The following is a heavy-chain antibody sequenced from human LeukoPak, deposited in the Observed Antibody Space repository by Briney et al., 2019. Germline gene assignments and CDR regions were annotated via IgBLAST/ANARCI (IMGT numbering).Heavy chain of an antibody. CDR2: INPSGDGT. J-gene: IGHJ5*02. D-gene: IGHD1-14*01. CDR1: GHTFTTYY. V-gene: IGHV1-46*01. Sequence: ASVEVSCKASGHTFTTYYVYLVRQAPGQGLEWMGVINPSGDGTNYPQRFQGRVTLTRDTSTSTVYMELSSLRSEDTAIYYCAKETPNTGWFDPWGQGTLVTVSS. CDR3: AKETPNTGWFDP.